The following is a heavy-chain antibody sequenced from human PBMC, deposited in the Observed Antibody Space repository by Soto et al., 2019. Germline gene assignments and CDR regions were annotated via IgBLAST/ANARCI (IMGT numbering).Heavy chain of an antibody. Sequence: EVQLLESGGGLVQPGGSLRLSCAASGFTFSSYAMSWVRQAQGKGLEWVSGISGSGGRTHYADSVKGRFTISRDNSKNMLYLQMNSLRTEDTAVYYCATRDGAAVGLGPMDVWGQGTTVTVSS. CDR2: ISGSGGRT. V-gene: IGHV3-23*01. CDR3: ATRDGAAVGLGPMDV. CDR1: GFTFSSYA. D-gene: IGHD6-13*01. J-gene: IGHJ6*02.